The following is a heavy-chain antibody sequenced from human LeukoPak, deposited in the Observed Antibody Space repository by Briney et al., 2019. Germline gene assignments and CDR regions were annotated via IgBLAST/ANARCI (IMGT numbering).Heavy chain of an antibody. CDR3: ASPGKYDNSPIDY. V-gene: IGHV4-38-2*01. D-gene: IGHD1-1*01. CDR1: GYFISSGYY. CDR2: IYHSGST. J-gene: IGHJ4*02. Sequence: SETLSLTCAVSGYFISSGYYWCWLRQPPGKGLEFIGSIYHSGSTDYNPSLKSRVTISVDTSKNQFSLKLTSVTAADAAVYYCASPGKYDNSPIDYWGQGTLVTVSS.